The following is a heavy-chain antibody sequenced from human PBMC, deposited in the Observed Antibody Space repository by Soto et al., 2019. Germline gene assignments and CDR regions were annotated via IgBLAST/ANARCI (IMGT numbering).Heavy chain of an antibody. CDR3: ARGGNVDFDY. V-gene: IGHV3-7*04. CDR1: GFTFSTYW. Sequence: EVQLVESGGGLVQPGGSLRLSCAASGFTFSTYWMSWVRQVTGKGLEWVANINEDGSEKYYLDSVKGRFAISRDNAKNSLYLQMNSLRAEDTAVYYCARGGNVDFDYWGQGTLVTVSS. D-gene: IGHD2-15*01. J-gene: IGHJ4*02. CDR2: INEDGSEK.